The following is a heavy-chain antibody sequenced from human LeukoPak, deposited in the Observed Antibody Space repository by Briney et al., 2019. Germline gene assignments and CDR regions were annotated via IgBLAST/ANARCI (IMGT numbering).Heavy chain of an antibody. V-gene: IGHV4-59*08. D-gene: IGHD2-15*01. CDR2: IYYSGST. CDR1: GGSIRNDF. Sequence: PSETLSLTCTVSGGSIRNDFWSWIRQPPGKGLEWIGYIYYSGSTNYNPSLKSRVTISVDTSKNQFSLKLSSVTAADTAVYYCARHTAQVVAASPFDYWGQGTLVTVSS. CDR3: ARHTAQVVAASPFDY. J-gene: IGHJ4*02.